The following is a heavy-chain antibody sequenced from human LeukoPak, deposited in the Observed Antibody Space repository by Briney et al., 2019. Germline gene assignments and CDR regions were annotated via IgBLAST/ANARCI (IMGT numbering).Heavy chain of an antibody. CDR2: IIPIFGTA. D-gene: IGHD4-17*01. Sequence: SVKVSCKASGGTFSSYAISWVRQAPGQGLEWMGGIIPIFGTANYAQKFQGRVTITTDESTSTAYMELSSLRSDDTAVYYCATTVTTGLAFDIWGQGTMVTVSS. CDR3: ATTVTTGLAFDI. CDR1: GGTFSSYA. V-gene: IGHV1-69*05. J-gene: IGHJ3*02.